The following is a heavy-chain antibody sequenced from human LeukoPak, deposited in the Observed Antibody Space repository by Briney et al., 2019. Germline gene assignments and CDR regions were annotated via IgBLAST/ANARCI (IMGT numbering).Heavy chain of an antibody. V-gene: IGHV4-34*01. D-gene: IGHD2-21*02. CDR1: GGSFSGYY. CDR2: INHSGST. CDR3: ARATGITSNWFDP. J-gene: IGHJ5*02. Sequence: SETLSLTCAVYGGSFSGYYWSWIRQPPGKGLEWIGEINHSGSTNYNPSLKSRVTISVDTSKNQFSLKLSSVTAADTAVYYCARATGITSNWFDPWGQGTLVTVSS.